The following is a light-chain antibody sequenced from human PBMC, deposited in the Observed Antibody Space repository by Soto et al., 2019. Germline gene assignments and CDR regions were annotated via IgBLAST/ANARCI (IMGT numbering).Light chain of an antibody. Sequence: IDMREPASALSVSAGERATLACRAGQTIYSNVAWYQQRPGQAPRLLIYRASTRATGVPARFSGSGSGTEFTLTISGLQSEDFALYYCQQYQNLWTFGQGTKVDIK. CDR2: RAS. V-gene: IGKV3-15*01. CDR3: QQYQNLWT. J-gene: IGKJ1*01. CDR1: QTIYSN.